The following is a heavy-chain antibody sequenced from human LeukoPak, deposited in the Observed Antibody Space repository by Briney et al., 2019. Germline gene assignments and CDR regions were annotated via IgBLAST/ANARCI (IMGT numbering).Heavy chain of an antibody. J-gene: IGHJ4*02. CDR1: GGSISSRSYY. D-gene: IGHD5-18*01. CDR3: ARHHTRDTAMASLFDY. CDR2: IYYSGST. Sequence: SETLFLTCTVSGGSISSRSYYWGWVRQPPGKGLEWIGSIYYSGSTYYNPSLKSRVTISVDTSKNQFSLKLSSVTAADTAVYYCARHHTRDTAMASLFDYWGQGTLVTVSS. V-gene: IGHV4-39*01.